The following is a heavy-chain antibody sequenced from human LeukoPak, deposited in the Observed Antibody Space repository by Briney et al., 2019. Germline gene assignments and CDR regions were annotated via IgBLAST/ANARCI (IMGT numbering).Heavy chain of an antibody. J-gene: IGHJ3*01. CDR3: ARDPAYSSDWTKNPFDV. CDR1: GDSVSSTSAT. V-gene: IGHV6-1*01. D-gene: IGHD6-19*01. Sequence: SQTLSLTCAISGDSVSSTSATWNWIRQSPSRGLEWLGRTYYRSKWYNNYALSVKSRITINPDTSKNQFSLQLNSVTPEDTAIYYCARDPAYSSDWTKNPFDVWGQGTMVTVSS. CDR2: TYYRSKWYN.